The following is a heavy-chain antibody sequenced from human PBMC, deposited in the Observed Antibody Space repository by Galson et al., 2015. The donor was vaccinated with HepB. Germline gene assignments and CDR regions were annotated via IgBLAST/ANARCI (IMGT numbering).Heavy chain of an antibody. J-gene: IGHJ4*02. Sequence: SLRLSCAASGFIFSHYGMHWVRQAPGKGLEWVAVILHDGTNKYYADSVKGRFTISRDNSKNTLHLQMSSLRGEDTAVYYCAKETGNGYCTTTSCYIGPLDYWGQGTLVTVSS. CDR3: AKETGNGYCTTTSCYIGPLDY. CDR2: ILHDGTNK. CDR1: GFIFSHYG. V-gene: IGHV3-30*18. D-gene: IGHD2-2*01.